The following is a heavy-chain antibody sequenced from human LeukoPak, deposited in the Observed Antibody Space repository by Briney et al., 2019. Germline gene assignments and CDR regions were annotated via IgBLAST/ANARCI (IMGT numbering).Heavy chain of an antibody. V-gene: IGHV4-30-4*08. CDR1: GGSISSGDYY. Sequence: SQTLSLTCTVSGGSISSGDYYWSWIRQPPGKGLEWIGYIYYSGSTYYNPSLKSRVTISVDTSKNQFSLKLSSVTAADTAVYYCARDRKDDFWSGYYTYNWFDPWGQGTLVTVSS. CDR3: ARDRKDDFWSGYYTYNWFDP. J-gene: IGHJ5*02. D-gene: IGHD3-3*01. CDR2: IYYSGST.